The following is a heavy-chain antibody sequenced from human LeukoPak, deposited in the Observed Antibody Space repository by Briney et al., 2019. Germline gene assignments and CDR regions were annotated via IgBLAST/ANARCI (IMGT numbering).Heavy chain of an antibody. V-gene: IGHV3-21*05. J-gene: IGHJ3*02. D-gene: IGHD3-3*01. Sequence: GGSLRLSCAASGFTFSSYEMNWVRQAPGKGLEWVSYISSSSSYIYYADSVKGRFTISRDNAKNSLYLQMNSLRAEDTAVYYCARDSEELNDYDFWSGSGGEDAFDIWGQGTMVTVSS. CDR1: GFTFSSYE. CDR2: ISSSSSYI. CDR3: ARDSEELNDYDFWSGSGGEDAFDI.